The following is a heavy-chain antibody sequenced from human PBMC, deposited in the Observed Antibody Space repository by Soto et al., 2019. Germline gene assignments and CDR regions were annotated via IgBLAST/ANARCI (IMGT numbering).Heavy chain of an antibody. Sequence: EVQLVESGGGLVQPGGSLRLSCAASGFTVSSKYMSWVRQAPGKGLEWVSLIQSGGSTYYAGSVKGRFTISRDNSENTLFLQMNSLRVEDTAVYYCKRDDVHCSGGSCNGVPMDVWGKGTNVTVS. CDR2: IQSGGST. CDR1: GFTVSSKY. V-gene: IGHV3-66*01. J-gene: IGHJ6*03. D-gene: IGHD2-15*01. CDR3: KRDDVHCSGGSCNGVPMDV.